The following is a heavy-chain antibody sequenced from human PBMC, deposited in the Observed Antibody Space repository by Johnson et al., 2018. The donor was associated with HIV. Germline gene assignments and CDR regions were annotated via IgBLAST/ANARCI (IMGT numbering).Heavy chain of an antibody. CDR3: AKGLGWELRTHDAFDI. Sequence: EVQLVESGGGVVRPGGSLRLSCAASGFTFDDYAMHWVRQAPGKGLEWVSSISWNSGNIDYADSVKGRFTISRDNAKNSLYLQMNSLRAEDTALYYCAKGLGWELRTHDAFDIWGQGTMVTVSS. CDR2: ISWNSGNI. J-gene: IGHJ3*02. D-gene: IGHD1-26*01. CDR1: GFTFDDYA. V-gene: IGHV3-9*01.